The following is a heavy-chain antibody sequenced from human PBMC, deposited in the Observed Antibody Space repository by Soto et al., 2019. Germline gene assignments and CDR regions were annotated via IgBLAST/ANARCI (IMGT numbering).Heavy chain of an antibody. CDR1: GFTFSDNA. V-gene: IGHV3-30-3*01. CDR2: ISYDGSNK. CDR3: ARGVVVVVAATPLDY. Sequence: QVQLVESGGGVVQPGRSLRLSCAASGFTFSDNAMHWVRQAPCKGLAWGAVISYDGSNKYYGDSVKGRFTISRDTSNNTLSLQMNSLRAEDTAVYYCARGVVVVVAATPLDYWGQGTLVTVSS. D-gene: IGHD2-15*01. J-gene: IGHJ4*02.